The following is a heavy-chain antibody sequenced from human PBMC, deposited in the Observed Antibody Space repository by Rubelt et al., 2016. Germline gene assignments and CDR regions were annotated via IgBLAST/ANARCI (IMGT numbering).Heavy chain of an antibody. V-gene: IGHV2-5*02. D-gene: IGHD6-13*01. Sequence: QITLKESSPTLVKPTQTLTLTCTFSGYSLSTSGVGVGWIRQPPGKALEWLALIYWDDDKRYSPSLKNRLTITKDTSKNLVVLTMTNMDAVDTGTYYWAHRGGYSSSYWFDPWGQGTLVTVSS. CDR1: GYSLSTSGVG. CDR2: IYWDDDK. J-gene: IGHJ5*02. CDR3: AHRGGYSSSYWFDP.